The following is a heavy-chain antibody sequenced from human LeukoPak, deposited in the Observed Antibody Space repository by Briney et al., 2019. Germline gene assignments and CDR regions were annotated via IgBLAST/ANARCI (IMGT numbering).Heavy chain of an antibody. CDR3: ARSAYCSSTSCYFDY. Sequence: PSETLSLTCTVSGGSISSYYWSWIRQPPGKGLEWIGYIYTSGSTNYNPSLKSRVTISVDTSKNRFSLKLSSVTAAGTAVYYCARSAYCSSTSCYFDYWGQGTLVTVSS. J-gene: IGHJ4*02. D-gene: IGHD2-2*01. CDR2: IYTSGST. CDR1: GGSISSYY. V-gene: IGHV4-4*09.